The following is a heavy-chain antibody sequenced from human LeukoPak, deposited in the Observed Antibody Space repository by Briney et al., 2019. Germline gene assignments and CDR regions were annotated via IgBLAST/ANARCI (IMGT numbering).Heavy chain of an antibody. CDR3: ARSENARRAQMDY. D-gene: IGHD5-24*01. CDR1: GYTFTGYY. CDR2: INPNSGGT. V-gene: IGHV1-2*02. Sequence: ASVKVSCKASGYTFTGYYMHWVRQAPGQGLKWMGWINPNSGGTNYAQKFQGRVTMTRDTSISTAYMELSRLRSDDTAVYYCARSENARRAQMDYWGQGTLVTVSS. J-gene: IGHJ4*02.